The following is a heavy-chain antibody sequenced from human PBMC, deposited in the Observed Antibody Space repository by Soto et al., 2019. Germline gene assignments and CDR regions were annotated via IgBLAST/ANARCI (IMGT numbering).Heavy chain of an antibody. V-gene: IGHV5-51*01. CDR3: ARQTRRGGGNYYDSSGYYADYYYYGMDV. D-gene: IGHD3-22*01. J-gene: IGHJ6*02. Sequence: PGESLKISCKGSGYSFTSYWIGWVRQMPGKGLEWMGIIYPGDSDTRYSPSFQGQVTISADKSISTAYLQWSSLKASDTAMYYCARQTRRGGGNYYDSSGYYADYYYYGMDVWGQGTTVTVSS. CDR2: IYPGDSDT. CDR1: GYSFTSYW.